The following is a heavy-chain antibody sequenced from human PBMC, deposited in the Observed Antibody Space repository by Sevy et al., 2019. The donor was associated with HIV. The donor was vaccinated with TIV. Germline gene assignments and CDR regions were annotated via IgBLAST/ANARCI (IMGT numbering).Heavy chain of an antibody. J-gene: IGHJ1*01. V-gene: IGHV3-9*01. Sequence: GGCLRLSCAASGFTFDDYAMHCLRQAPGKGLEWVSVINWNGGSIGYADSVKGRFTISRDNAKNSLYLQMNSLRTDDTAMYLCAKDIYPRSTLLTGYFHRWGQGTPVTVSS. CDR2: INWNGGSI. CDR3: AKDIYPRSTLLTGYFHR. CDR1: GFTFDDYA. D-gene: IGHD1-26*01.